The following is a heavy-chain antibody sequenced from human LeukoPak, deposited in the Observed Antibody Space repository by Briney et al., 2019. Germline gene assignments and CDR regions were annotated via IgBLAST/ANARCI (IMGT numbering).Heavy chain of an antibody. J-gene: IGHJ4*02. CDR2: IYYSGST. Sequence: SETLFLTCTVSGGSISSSSYYWGWIRQPPGKGLEWIGRIYYSGSTYYDPSLKSPVTISEDTSKNQFSLKLSSVTAADTAVYYCARHLGMYYYDSSGYWSFDYWGQGTLVTVSS. V-gene: IGHV4-39*01. CDR1: GGSISSSSYY. CDR3: ARHLGMYYYDSSGYWSFDY. D-gene: IGHD3-22*01.